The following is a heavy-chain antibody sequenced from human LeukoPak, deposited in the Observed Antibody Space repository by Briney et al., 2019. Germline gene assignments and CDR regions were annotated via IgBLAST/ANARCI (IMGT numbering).Heavy chain of an antibody. J-gene: IGHJ3*02. CDR3: ARGETEEIGTRPDAFDI. V-gene: IGHV1-2*02. CDR2: INPNSGGT. D-gene: IGHD6-13*01. Sequence: ASVKVSCKASGYTFTGYYMHWVRQAPGQGLEWMGWINPNSGGTKYAQKFQGRVTMTRDTSTSTAYMELTRLRSDDTAVYYCARGETEEIGTRPDAFDIWGQGTMVTVSS. CDR1: GYTFTGYY.